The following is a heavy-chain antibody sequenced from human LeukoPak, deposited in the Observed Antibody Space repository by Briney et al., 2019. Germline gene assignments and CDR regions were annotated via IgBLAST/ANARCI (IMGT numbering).Heavy chain of an antibody. V-gene: IGHV1-8*01. J-gene: IGHJ3*02. CDR1: GYTFTSYD. CDR3: ARVLGSSRTYAFDI. D-gene: IGHD6-6*01. CDR2: MNPNSGNT. Sequence: GASVKVSCKASGYTFTSYDINWVRQATGQGLEWMGWMNPNSGNTGYAQKFQGRVTMTRNTSISTAYMELSSLRSEDTAVYYCARVLGSSRTYAFDIWGQGTMVTVSS.